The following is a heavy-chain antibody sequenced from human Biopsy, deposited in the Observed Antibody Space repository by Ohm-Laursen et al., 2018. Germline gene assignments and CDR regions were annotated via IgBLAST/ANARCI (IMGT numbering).Heavy chain of an antibody. V-gene: IGHV4-59*08. D-gene: IGHD1-26*01. CDR2: IYYTGST. J-gene: IGHJ2*01. CDR3: ARHAPSYSGSYWRYFDL. Sequence: TLSLTCTVSGGSISSYYWSWIRQPPGKGLEWIGYIYYTGSTNYNPSLESRVTISVDTSMNHLSLRLTPVTAADTAVYYCARHAPSYSGSYWRYFDLWGRGTLVTVST. CDR1: GGSISSYY.